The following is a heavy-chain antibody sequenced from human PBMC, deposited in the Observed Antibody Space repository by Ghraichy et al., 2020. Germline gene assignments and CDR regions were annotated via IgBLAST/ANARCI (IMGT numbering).Heavy chain of an antibody. V-gene: IGHV4-34*01. Sequence: SETLSLTCAVYGGSFSGYYWSWIRQPPGKGLEWIGEINHSGSTNYNPSLKSRVTISVDTSKNQFSLKLSSVTAADTAVYYCARTSSVWGSYRSPNYFDYWGQGTLVTVSS. CDR1: GGSFSGYY. CDR2: INHSGST. J-gene: IGHJ4*02. CDR3: ARTSSVWGSYRSPNYFDY. D-gene: IGHD3-16*02.